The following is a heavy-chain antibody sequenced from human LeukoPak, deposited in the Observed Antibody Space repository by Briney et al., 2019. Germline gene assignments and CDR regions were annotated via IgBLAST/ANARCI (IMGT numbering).Heavy chain of an antibody. CDR2: ISAYNGNT. V-gene: IGHV1-18*01. CDR3: ARGPSLEWELLSLNTRFDY. J-gene: IGHJ4*02. D-gene: IGHD1-26*01. Sequence: ASVKVSCKASGYTFTSYGISWVRQAPGQGLEWMGWISAYNGNTNYAQKLQGRVTMTTDTSTSTAYMELSSLRSEDTAVYYCARGPSLEWELLSLNTRFDYWGQETLVTVSS. CDR1: GYTFTSYG.